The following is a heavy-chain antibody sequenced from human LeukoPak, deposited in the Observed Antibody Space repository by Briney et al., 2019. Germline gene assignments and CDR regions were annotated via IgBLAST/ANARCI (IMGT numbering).Heavy chain of an antibody. V-gene: IGHV3-49*03. Sequence: GGSLRLSCAASGFTFSSYAMSWLRQAPGKGLEWVGFIRSKAYGGTTEYAASVKGRFTISRDDSKSIAYLQMNSLKTEDTAVYYCTRDMAVEAITTSDTAMAIWAFDIWGQGTMVTVSS. CDR1: GFTFSSYA. CDR3: TRDMAVEAITTSDTAMAIWAFDI. CDR2: IRSKAYGGTT. D-gene: IGHD5-18*01. J-gene: IGHJ3*02.